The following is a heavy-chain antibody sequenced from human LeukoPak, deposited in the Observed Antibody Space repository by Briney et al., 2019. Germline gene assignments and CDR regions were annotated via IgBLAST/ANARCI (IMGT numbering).Heavy chain of an antibody. CDR2: IIPIFGTA. V-gene: IGHV1-69*13. J-gene: IGHJ3*02. Sequence: ASVKVSCKASGGTFSSYAISWVRQAPGQGLEWMGGIIPIFGTANYAQKFQGRVTITADESTSTAYMELSSLRSEDTAVYYCARDKFSYDILTGSFDIWGQGTMVTVSS. CDR3: ARDKFSYDILTGSFDI. D-gene: IGHD3-9*01. CDR1: GGTFSSYA.